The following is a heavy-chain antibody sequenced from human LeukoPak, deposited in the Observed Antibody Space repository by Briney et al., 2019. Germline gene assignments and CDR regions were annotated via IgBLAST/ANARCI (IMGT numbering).Heavy chain of an antibody. V-gene: IGHV3-21*01. CDR1: GFTFSTYN. Sequence: PGGSLRLSCAASGFTFSTYNMNWVRQAPGKGLEWVSSISGSSSYIYYADSVKGRFSISRDNAKNSLYLQMNSLRAEDTAVYYCARGPSGYHNTGGQGTLVTVSS. CDR2: ISGSSSYI. CDR3: ARGPSGYHNT. J-gene: IGHJ4*02. D-gene: IGHD5-12*01.